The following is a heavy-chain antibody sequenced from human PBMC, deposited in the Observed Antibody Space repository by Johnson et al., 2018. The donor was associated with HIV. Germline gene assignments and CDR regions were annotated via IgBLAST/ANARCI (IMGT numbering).Heavy chain of an antibody. J-gene: IGHJ3*02. V-gene: IGHV3-7*03. CDR1: GFTLSTYW. CDR2: IKQDGSEK. D-gene: IGHD6-6*01. CDR3: AKGVRGSSCYDAFDI. Sequence: VQLVESGGGLVQPGGSLRLSCAASGFTLSTYWMSWVRQAPGKGLEWVANIKQDGSEKYYVDSVKGRFTISRDNAKNSLYLQMNSLRAEDTAVYYCAKGVRGSSCYDAFDIWGQGTMVTVS.